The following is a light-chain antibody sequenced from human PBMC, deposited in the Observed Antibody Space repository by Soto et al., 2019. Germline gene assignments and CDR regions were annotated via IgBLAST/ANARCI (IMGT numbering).Light chain of an antibody. CDR2: GAS. CDR3: QQYNNWPMT. J-gene: IGKJ1*01. CDR1: QSVGSN. V-gene: IGKV3-15*01. Sequence: EIVMTQSPATLSVSPGERATLSCRASQSVGSNLAWYQQKPGQAPRLLIYGASTRATGIPARFSGSGSGTEFTLTISSLQSEDFAVDYCQQYNNWPMTFGQGTKV.